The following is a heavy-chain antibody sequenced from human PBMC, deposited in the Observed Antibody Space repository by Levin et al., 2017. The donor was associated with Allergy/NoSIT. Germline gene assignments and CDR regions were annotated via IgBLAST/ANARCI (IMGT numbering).Heavy chain of an antibody. Sequence: GGSLRLSCAASGFTFSSYAMHWVRQAPGKGLEWVAVISYDGSNKYYADSVKGRFTISRDNSKNTLYLQMNSLRAEDTAVYYCAGGGGRYSGRYYPPGVRGMDVWGQGTTVTVSS. CDR1: GFTFSSYA. CDR2: ISYDGSNK. CDR3: AGGGGRYSGRYYPPGVRGMDV. J-gene: IGHJ6*02. V-gene: IGHV3-30-3*01. D-gene: IGHD1-26*01.